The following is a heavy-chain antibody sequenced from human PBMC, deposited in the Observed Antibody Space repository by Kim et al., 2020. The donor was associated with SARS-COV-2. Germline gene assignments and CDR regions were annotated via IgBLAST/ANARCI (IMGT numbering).Heavy chain of an antibody. CDR3: AGMYSSGWDIGFDY. D-gene: IGHD6-19*01. V-gene: IGHV4-61*01. CDR1: GGSVSSGSYY. J-gene: IGHJ4*02. Sequence: SETLSLTCTVSGGSVSSGSYYWSWIRQPPGKGLEWIGYIYYSGSTNYNPSLKSRVTISVDTSKNQFSLKLSSVTAADTAVYYCAGMYSSGWDIGFDYWGQGTLVTVSS. CDR2: IYYSGST.